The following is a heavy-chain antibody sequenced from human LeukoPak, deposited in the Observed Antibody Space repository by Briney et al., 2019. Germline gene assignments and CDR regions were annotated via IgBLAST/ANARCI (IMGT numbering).Heavy chain of an antibody. D-gene: IGHD5-18*01. CDR1: GDSMSSYY. CDR3: AGGGYSYRFDY. Sequence: SETLSLTCTVSGDSMSSYYWSWIRQPPGKRLEWIGYIYYSGSTNYNPSLKSRVTISVDTSKNQFSLKLSSVTAADTAVYYCAGGGYSYRFDYWGQGTLVTVSS. J-gene: IGHJ4*02. CDR2: IYYSGST. V-gene: IGHV4-59*01.